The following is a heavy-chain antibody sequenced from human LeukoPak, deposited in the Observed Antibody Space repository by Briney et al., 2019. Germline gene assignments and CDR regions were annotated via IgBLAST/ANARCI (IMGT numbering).Heavy chain of an antibody. V-gene: IGHV3-64*01. J-gene: IGHJ4*02. CDR2: ISSNGGST. Sequence: GGSLRLSCAASGFTFSSYAMHWVRQAPGKGLEYVSAISSNGGSTYYANSVKGRFTISGDNSKNTLYLQMGSLRAEDMAVYYCARDSASGYCSGGSCHPSDYWGQGTLVTVSS. CDR1: GFTFSSYA. D-gene: IGHD2-15*01. CDR3: ARDSASGYCSGGSCHPSDY.